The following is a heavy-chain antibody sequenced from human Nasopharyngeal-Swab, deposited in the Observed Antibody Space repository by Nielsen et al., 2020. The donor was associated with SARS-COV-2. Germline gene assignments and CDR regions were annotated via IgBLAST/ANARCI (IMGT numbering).Heavy chain of an antibody. J-gene: IGHJ4*02. Sequence: GGSLRLSCAASGFTFSSYAMHWVRQAPGKGLEWVAVIWYDGSNKYYADSVKGRFTISRDNSKNTLYLQMNSLRAEDTAVYYCARAETGYSYGYPFDYWGQGTLVTVSS. CDR3: ARAETGYSYGYPFDY. CDR1: GFTFSSYA. V-gene: IGHV3-33*08. D-gene: IGHD5-18*01. CDR2: IWYDGSNK.